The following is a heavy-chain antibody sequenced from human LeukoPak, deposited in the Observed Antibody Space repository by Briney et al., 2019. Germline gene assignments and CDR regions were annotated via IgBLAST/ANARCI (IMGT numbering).Heavy chain of an antibody. V-gene: IGHV4-34*01. CDR3: ARDNYGDDGVIDY. CDR1: GGSFSGYY. D-gene: IGHD4-17*01. J-gene: IGHJ4*02. Sequence: KPSETLSLTCAVYGGSFSGYYWSWIRQPPGKGLEWIGEINHSGSTNYNPSLKSRVTISVDTSKNQFSLKLSSVTAADTAVYYCARDNYGDDGVIDYWGQGTLVTVSS. CDR2: INHSGST.